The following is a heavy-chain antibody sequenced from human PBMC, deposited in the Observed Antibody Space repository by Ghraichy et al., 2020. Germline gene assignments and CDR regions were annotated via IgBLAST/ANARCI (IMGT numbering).Heavy chain of an antibody. CDR1: GFTFNTYW. J-gene: IGHJ4*02. CDR2: IKQDGSDK. V-gene: IGHV3-7*03. CDR3: ATDAYYFDS. Sequence: GGSLRLSCAASGFTFNTYWMRWVRQAPGKGLEWVANIKQDGSDKYYVDSVKGRFTISRDNGKNSLYLQMNSLRAEDTAVYYCATDAYYFDSWGQGTLVTVSS.